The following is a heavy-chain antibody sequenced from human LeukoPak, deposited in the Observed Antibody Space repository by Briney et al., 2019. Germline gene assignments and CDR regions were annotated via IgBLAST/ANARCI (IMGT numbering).Heavy chain of an antibody. Sequence: PGGSLGLSCAASGFTFSSYAMSWVRQAPGKGLEWLSYIGTSGRTIYYADSVKGRFTISRDNAKNSLYLQMNSLRDEDTAVYYCARDGKAVAVAFDIWGQGTMVTVSS. J-gene: IGHJ3*02. V-gene: IGHV3-48*02. CDR3: ARDGKAVAVAFDI. CDR2: IGTSGRTI. D-gene: IGHD6-19*01. CDR1: GFTFSSYA.